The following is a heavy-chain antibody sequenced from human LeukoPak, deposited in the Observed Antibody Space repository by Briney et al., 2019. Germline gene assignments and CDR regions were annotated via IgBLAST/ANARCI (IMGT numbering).Heavy chain of an antibody. CDR1: GFTFNSYA. Sequence: TGGSLRLPCSASGFTFNSYAVHWVRQAPGKGLEYVSSIDNTGVNTYYADSVKDRFTISRDNSKNTLYLQMNSLRAEDTAVYYCARDEIAHFDYWGQGTLVTVSS. CDR2: IDNTGVNT. D-gene: IGHD2/OR15-2a*01. V-gene: IGHV3-64*04. J-gene: IGHJ4*02. CDR3: ARDEIAHFDY.